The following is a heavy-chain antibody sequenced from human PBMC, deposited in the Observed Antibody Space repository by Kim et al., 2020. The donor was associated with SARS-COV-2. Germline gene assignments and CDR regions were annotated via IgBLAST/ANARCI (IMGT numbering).Heavy chain of an antibody. V-gene: IGHV3-15*05. CDR1: GFTFTNSW. Sequence: GGSLRLSCAASGFTFTNSWMSWVRQAPGKGLEWVCRIKSKIDGGTTDYAAPVKGRFFISSDDSRNTLYLQMNSLKTEDTAVYHCTTSIAGRRGGYFDYYGLDVWGQGTMVTVSS. D-gene: IGHD6-6*01. CDR2: IKSKIDGGTT. CDR3: TTSIAGRRGGYFDYYGLDV. J-gene: IGHJ6*02.